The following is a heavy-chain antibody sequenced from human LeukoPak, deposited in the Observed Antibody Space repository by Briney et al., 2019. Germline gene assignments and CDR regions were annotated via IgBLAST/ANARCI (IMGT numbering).Heavy chain of an antibody. CDR3: ARDGSPYGSGSYFHYYYYGMDV. Sequence: SETLSLTCAVSGYSISSGYYWGWIRQPPGKGLEWIGSIYHSESTYYNPSLKSRVTISVDTSKNQFSLKLSSVTAADTAVYYCARDGSPYGSGSYFHYYYYGMDVWGKGTTVTVSS. V-gene: IGHV4-38-2*02. CDR1: GYSISSGYY. J-gene: IGHJ6*04. D-gene: IGHD3-10*01. CDR2: IYHSEST.